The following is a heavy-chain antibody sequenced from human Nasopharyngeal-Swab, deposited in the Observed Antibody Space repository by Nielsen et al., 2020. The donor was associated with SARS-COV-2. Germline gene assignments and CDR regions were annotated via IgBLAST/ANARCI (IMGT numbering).Heavy chain of an antibody. V-gene: IGHV3-7*01. D-gene: IGHD3-10*01. J-gene: IGHJ5*02. CDR2: IKYDGSEK. Sequence: WIRQPPGKGLERVAHIKYDGSEKYYVDSVKGRFTISRDNAKNELHLQMNSLRAEDTAVYFCARDWFVAFDPWGQGTLVTVSS. CDR3: ARDWFVAFDP.